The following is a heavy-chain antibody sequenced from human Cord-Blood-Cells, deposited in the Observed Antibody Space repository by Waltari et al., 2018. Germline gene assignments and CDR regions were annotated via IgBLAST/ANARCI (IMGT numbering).Heavy chain of an antibody. J-gene: IGHJ4*02. CDR1: GGSFSGYY. CDR3: ASRFYDSSGYKDY. V-gene: IGHV4-34*01. D-gene: IGHD3-22*01. Sequence: QVQLQQWGAGLLKPSETLSLTCAVYGGSFSGYYCSWIRQPPGKGLEWIGEINHSGSTNYNPSLKSRVTISVDTSKNQFSLKLSSVTAADTAVYYCASRFYDSSGYKDYWGQGTLVTVSS. CDR2: INHSGST.